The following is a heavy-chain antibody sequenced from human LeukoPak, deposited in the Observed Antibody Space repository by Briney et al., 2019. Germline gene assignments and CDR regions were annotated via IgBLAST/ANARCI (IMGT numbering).Heavy chain of an antibody. Sequence: NPSETLSLTCTVSGGSISSGGYYWSWIRQHPGKGLEWIGYIYYSGSTYYNPSLKSRVTMSVDTSKNQFSLKLSSVTAADTAVYYCARDSKSGRYFDYWGQGTLVTVSS. V-gene: IGHV4-31*03. CDR1: GGSISSGGYY. CDR3: ARDSKSGRYFDY. D-gene: IGHD1-26*01. J-gene: IGHJ4*02. CDR2: IYYSGST.